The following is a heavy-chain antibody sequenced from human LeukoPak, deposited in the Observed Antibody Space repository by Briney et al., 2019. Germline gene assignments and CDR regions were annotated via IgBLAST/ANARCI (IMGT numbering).Heavy chain of an antibody. V-gene: IGHV4-4*07. CDR1: GGSISSYY. CDR3: ARTRNDFWSGYPAPGYYYYYYMDV. CDR2: IYTSGST. D-gene: IGHD3-3*01. J-gene: IGHJ6*03. Sequence: SETLSLTCTVSGGSISSYYWSWIRQPAGKGLEWIGRIYTSGSTNYNPSLKSRVTMSVDTSKNQFSLKLSSVTAADTAVYYCARTRNDFWSGYPAPGYYYYYYMDVWGKGTTVTVSS.